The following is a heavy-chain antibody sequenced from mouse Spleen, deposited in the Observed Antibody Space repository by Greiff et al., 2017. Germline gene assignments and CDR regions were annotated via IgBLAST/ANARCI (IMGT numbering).Heavy chain of an antibody. CDR1: GFTFSSYY. J-gene: IGHJ2*01. D-gene: IGHD3-2*02. Sequence: EVKLQESGGGLVKLGGSLKLSCAASGFTFSSYYMSWVRQTPEKRLEWVATISNSGGSTYYPDSVKDRFTISRDNAKNTLYLQMSSLNSEDTAVYYCARDQGYFDYWGQGTTLTVSS. CDR2: ISNSGGST. CDR3: ARDQGYFDY. V-gene: IGHV5-6-2*01.